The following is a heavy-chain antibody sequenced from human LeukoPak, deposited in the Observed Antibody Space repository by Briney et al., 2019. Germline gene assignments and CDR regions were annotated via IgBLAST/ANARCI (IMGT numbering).Heavy chain of an antibody. CDR2: IYSGGST. CDR1: GFTFSSYW. V-gene: IGHV3-66*01. Sequence: GGSLRLSCTASGFTFSSYWMHWVRQAPGKGLEWVSVIYSGGSTFYADSVKGRFTISRDNSKNTLYLQMNSLRAEDTAVYYCASDSYSPEYFQHWGQGTLVTVSS. J-gene: IGHJ1*01. CDR3: ASDSYSPEYFQH. D-gene: IGHD2-15*01.